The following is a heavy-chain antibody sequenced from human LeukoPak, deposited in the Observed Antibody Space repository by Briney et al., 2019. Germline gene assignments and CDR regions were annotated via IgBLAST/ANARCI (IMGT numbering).Heavy chain of an antibody. V-gene: IGHV4-59*01. Sequence: PSETLSLTCTVSGGSISSYYWSWIRQPPGKGLEWFGYIYYSGSTNYNPSLKSRVTISVDTSKNQFSLKLSPVTAADTAVYYCARWFRQLVSAFDIWGQGTMVTVSS. D-gene: IGHD6-13*01. CDR2: IYYSGST. CDR3: ARWFRQLVSAFDI. CDR1: GGSISSYY. J-gene: IGHJ3*02.